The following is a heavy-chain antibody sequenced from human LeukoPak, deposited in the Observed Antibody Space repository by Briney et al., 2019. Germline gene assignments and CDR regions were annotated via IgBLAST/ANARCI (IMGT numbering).Heavy chain of an antibody. J-gene: IGHJ4*02. CDR2: ISSSGTTI. CDR3: ARGSIPPDY. Sequence: PGGSLRLSCVASGFTFSSYEFNWVRQAPGKGLDWVAFISSSGTTIYYTDSVKGRLIISRDNSKNSLYLQMNSLRAEDTALYYCARGSIPPDYWGQGTLVTVSS. CDR1: GFTFSSYE. D-gene: IGHD2-21*01. V-gene: IGHV3-48*03.